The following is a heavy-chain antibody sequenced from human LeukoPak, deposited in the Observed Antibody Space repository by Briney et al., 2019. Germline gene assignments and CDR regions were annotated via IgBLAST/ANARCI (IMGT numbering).Heavy chain of an antibody. J-gene: IGHJ3*01. Sequence: SQTLSLTCAVSGGSISSGDYYWSWIRQPPGKGLEWIGYIYYSGSTYFNPSLKSRITMSVDTSKNQFSLKLSSVTAADTAVYYCARSDGFAWGQGTTVTVSS. CDR1: GGSISSGDYY. D-gene: IGHD5-24*01. CDR2: IYYSGST. V-gene: IGHV4-30-4*01. CDR3: ARSDGFA.